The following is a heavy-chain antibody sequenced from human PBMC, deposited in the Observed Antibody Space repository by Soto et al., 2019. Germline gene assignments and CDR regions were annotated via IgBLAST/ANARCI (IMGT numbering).Heavy chain of an antibody. CDR2: IKQDGSEK. J-gene: IGHJ4*02. D-gene: IGHD6-19*01. V-gene: IGHV3-7*05. CDR3: ARDPGVAGTPKPLDY. CDR1: GFTFSSYW. Sequence: GGSLRLSCAASGFTFSSYWMSWVRQAPGKGLEWVANIKQDGSEKYYVDSVKGRFTISRDNAKNSLYLQMNSLRAEDTAVYYCARDPGVAGTPKPLDYWGQGTLVTVSS.